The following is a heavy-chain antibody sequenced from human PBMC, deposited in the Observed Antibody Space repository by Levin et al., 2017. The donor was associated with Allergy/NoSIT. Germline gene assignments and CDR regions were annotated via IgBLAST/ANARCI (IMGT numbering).Heavy chain of an antibody. CDR2: IIPILGIA. CDR3: ARRRAMVRGVITTDDAFDI. CDR1: GGTFSSYA. D-gene: IGHD3-10*01. V-gene: IGHV1-69*04. J-gene: IGHJ3*02. Sequence: SVKVSCKASGGTFSSYAISWVRQAPGQGLEWMGRIIPILGIANYAQKFQGRVTITADKSTSTAYMELSSLRSEDTAVYYCARRRAMVRGVITTDDAFDIWGQGTMVTVSS.